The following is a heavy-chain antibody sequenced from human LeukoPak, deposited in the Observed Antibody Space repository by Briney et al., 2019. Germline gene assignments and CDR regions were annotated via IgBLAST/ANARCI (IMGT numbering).Heavy chain of an antibody. D-gene: IGHD6-6*01. CDR1: GGSVSSGSSS. CDR2: IYPSGFT. Sequence: PSQTLSLTCSVSGGSVSSGSSSWTWIRRPAGKGLEWIGRIYPSGFTNYNPSLKSRVTISIDTSKNQLSLKLSSVTAADTAVYYCARGPRQLVEAWYFDLWGRGTLVTVSS. CDR3: ARGPRQLVEAWYFDL. V-gene: IGHV4-61*02. J-gene: IGHJ2*01.